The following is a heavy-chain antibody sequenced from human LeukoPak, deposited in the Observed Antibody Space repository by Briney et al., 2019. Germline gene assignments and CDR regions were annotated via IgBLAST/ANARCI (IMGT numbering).Heavy chain of an antibody. J-gene: IGHJ4*02. CDR3: ARGFAPAYNFGVFDY. Sequence: PGGSLRLSCAASGFTFSDYYMSWIRQAPGKGLEWVSYISSSSSYTNYADSVKGRFTISRDTSRNTVYLHMNTVRAEDTAVYYCARGFAPAYNFGVFDYWGQGTLVTVSS. CDR1: GFTFSDYY. CDR2: ISSSSSYT. V-gene: IGHV3-11*03. D-gene: IGHD5-18*01.